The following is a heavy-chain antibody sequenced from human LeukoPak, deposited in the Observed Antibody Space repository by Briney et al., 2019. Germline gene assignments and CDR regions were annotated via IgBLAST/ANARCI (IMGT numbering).Heavy chain of an antibody. J-gene: IGHJ4*02. CDR2: IYYRGST. D-gene: IGHD5-12*01. Sequence: PGGSLRLSCAASAFTFTNYWVSWVRQPPGKGLEWIGSIYYRGSTFYNPSLTSRVTMSVDTPKNQLSLRLSSVTAADTAVYFCARPIEGRGYDYPVFDYWGQGTLVTVSS. V-gene: IGHV4-39*01. CDR1: AFTFTNYW. CDR3: ARPIEGRGYDYPVFDY.